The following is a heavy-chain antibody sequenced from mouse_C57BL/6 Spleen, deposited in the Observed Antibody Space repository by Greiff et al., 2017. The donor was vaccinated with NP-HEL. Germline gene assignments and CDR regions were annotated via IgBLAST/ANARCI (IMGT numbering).Heavy chain of an antibody. J-gene: IGHJ4*01. CDR3: ARALGQLRLQDYAMDY. V-gene: IGHV1-55*01. Sequence: VQLQQPGAELVKPGASVKMSCKASGYTFTSYWITWVKQRPGQGLEWIGDIYPGSGSTNYNEKFKSKATLTVDTSSSTAYMQLSSLTSEDSAVYYCARALGQLRLQDYAMDYWGQGTSVTVSS. D-gene: IGHD3-2*02. CDR1: GYTFTSYW. CDR2: IYPGSGST.